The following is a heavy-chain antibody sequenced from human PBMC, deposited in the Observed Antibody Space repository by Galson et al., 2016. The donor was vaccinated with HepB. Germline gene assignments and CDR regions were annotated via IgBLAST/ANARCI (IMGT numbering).Heavy chain of an antibody. CDR1: GFTFSFYT. V-gene: IGHV3-48*02. Sequence: SLRLSCAASGFTFSFYTMNWVRQAPGKGLEWLSYINTISSAIYYADSVKGRFTISRDNAKNSLYLQVNSLRDEDTAMYYCARRGRGGHLGAFDIWGPGTMVTVSS. D-gene: IGHD1-26*01. CDR3: ARRGRGGHLGAFDI. J-gene: IGHJ3*02. CDR2: INTISSAI.